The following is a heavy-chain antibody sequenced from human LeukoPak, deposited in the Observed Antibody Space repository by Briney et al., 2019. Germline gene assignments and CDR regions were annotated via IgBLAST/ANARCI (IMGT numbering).Heavy chain of an antibody. D-gene: IGHD2-2*01. CDR3: ARDGGDIVVVPAAPYYYYYYGMDV. CDR1: GFTFSSYS. J-gene: IGHJ6*02. V-gene: IGHV3-21*01. CDR2: ISSSSSYT. Sequence: KPGGSLRLSCAASGFTFSSYSMTWVRQAPGKGLEWVSSISSSSSYTYYADSVKGRFTISRDNAKNSLYLQMNSLRAEDTAVYYCARDGGDIVVVPAAPYYYYYYGMDVWGQGTTVTVSS.